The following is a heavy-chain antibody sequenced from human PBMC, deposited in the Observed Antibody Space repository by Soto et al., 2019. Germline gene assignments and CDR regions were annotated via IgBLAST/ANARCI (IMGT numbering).Heavy chain of an antibody. CDR2: IFSNDEK. J-gene: IGHJ6*02. CDR3: ARSREGVTIFGVVIIRNYYYGMDV. D-gene: IGHD3-3*01. Sequence: SGPTLVNPTETLTLTCTVSGFSLSNARMGVSWIRQPPGKALEWLAHIFSNDEKSYSTSLKSRLTISKDTSKSQVVLTMTNMDPVDTATYYCARSREGVTIFGVVIIRNYYYGMDVWGQGT. V-gene: IGHV2-26*01. CDR1: GFSLSNARMG.